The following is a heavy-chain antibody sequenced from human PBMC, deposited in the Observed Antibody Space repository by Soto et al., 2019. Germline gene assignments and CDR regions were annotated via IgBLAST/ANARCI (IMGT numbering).Heavy chain of an antibody. CDR2: INSDGSST. Sequence: EVQLVESGGGLVQPGGSLRLSCAASGFTFSSYWLHWVRQAPGEGLVWVSRINSDGSSTRYADSVKGRFTISRDNAKNTLYLHMNNLRAMATALYYWATSISVGGGGWGQGTLVNVSS. CDR1: GFTFSSYW. D-gene: IGHD2-15*01. CDR3: ATSISVGGGG. J-gene: IGHJ4*02. V-gene: IGHV3-74*01.